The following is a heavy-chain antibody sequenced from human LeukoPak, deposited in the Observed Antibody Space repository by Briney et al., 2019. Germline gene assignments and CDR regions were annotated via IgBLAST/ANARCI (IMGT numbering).Heavy chain of an antibody. CDR2: ISSSSSYI. D-gene: IGHD3-22*01. J-gene: IGHJ6*02. CDR1: GFTFSSYS. Sequence: GGSLRLPCAASGFTFSSYSMNWVRQAPGKGLEWVSSISSSSSYIYYADSVKGRFTISRDNAKNSLYLQMNSLRAEDTAVYYCARGAGITMIVAYYYGMDVWGQGTTVTVSS. V-gene: IGHV3-21*01. CDR3: ARGAGITMIVAYYYGMDV.